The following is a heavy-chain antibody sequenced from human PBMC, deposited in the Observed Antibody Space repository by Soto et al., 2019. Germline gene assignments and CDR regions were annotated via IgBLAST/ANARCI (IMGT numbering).Heavy chain of an antibody. D-gene: IGHD3-3*01. J-gene: IGHJ6*02. CDR3: TRRGYDFWSGYDGMDV. CDR1: GFTFSGSA. CDR2: IRSKANSYAT. V-gene: IGHV3-73*01. Sequence: SGGSLRLSCAASGFTFSGSAMHWVRQASGKGLEWVGRIRSKANSYATAYAASVKGRFTISRDDSKNTAYLQMNSLKTEDTAVYYCTRRGYDFWSGYDGMDVWGQGTTVTVSS.